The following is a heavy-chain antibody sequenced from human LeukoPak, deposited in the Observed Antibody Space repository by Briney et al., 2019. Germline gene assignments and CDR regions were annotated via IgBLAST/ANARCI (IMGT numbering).Heavy chain of an antibody. CDR1: GFTFNNYA. V-gene: IGHV3-7*01. Sequence: GGSLRLSCASSGFTFNNYAMTWVRQAPGKGLEWVANINQDGSVKFYVWSVKGRFTISRDNAKNSVYLQMTALRAEDTAVYYCASWDGGIDYWGQGTLVTVSS. D-gene: IGHD1-26*01. J-gene: IGHJ4*02. CDR3: ASWDGGIDY. CDR2: INQDGSVK.